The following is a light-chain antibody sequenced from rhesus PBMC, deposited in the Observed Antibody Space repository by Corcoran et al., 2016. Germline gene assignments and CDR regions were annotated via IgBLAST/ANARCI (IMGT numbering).Light chain of an antibody. Sequence: DIQMTQSPSSLSASVGDRVTITCRASENVNNYLHWYQQKPGKAPKLLNYKASTLQSGVPSRFSGSGSGTDFTLTISSLQPEDFATYYCQHSYGTPYSFGQGTKVEIK. J-gene: IGKJ2*01. V-gene: IGKV1-74*01. CDR3: QHSYGTPYS. CDR2: KAS. CDR1: ENVNNY.